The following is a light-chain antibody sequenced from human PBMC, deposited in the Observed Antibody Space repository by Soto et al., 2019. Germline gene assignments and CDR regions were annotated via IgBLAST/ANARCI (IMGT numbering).Light chain of an antibody. CDR1: QSVSSY. J-gene: IGKJ4*01. Sequence: EIVLTQSPATLSLSPGERATLSCRASQSVSSYLAWYQQKPGQAPRLLIYDVSNRATGTPARFSGSGSGTDFTLTISSLEPEDFAVYYCQHRSSWPLTVGGGTKVEIK. CDR2: DVS. CDR3: QHRSSWPLT. V-gene: IGKV3-11*01.